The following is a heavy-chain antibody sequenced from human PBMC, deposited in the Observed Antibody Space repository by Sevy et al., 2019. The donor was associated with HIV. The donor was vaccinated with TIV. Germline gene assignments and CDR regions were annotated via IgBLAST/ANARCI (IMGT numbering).Heavy chain of an antibody. J-gene: IGHJ4*02. V-gene: IGHV1-69*13. CDR1: GGTFSSYG. CDR3: ARGGGNGWYYFDY. Sequence: ASVKVSCKASGGTFSSYGISWVRQAPGQGLEWMGGIIPILGTVNYAQKFQGRVTITADESTKTAYMELSSLGSEDTAFYYRARGGGNGWYYFDYWGQETLVTVSS. CDR2: IIPILGTV. D-gene: IGHD6-19*01.